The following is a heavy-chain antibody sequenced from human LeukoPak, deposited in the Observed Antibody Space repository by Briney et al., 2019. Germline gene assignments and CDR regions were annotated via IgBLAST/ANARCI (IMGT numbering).Heavy chain of an antibody. CDR3: ARGSLRRDGFNYPFDI. CDR1: GGSMSDFH. V-gene: IGHV4-4*07. CDR2: IYTSGNT. J-gene: IGHJ3*02. D-gene: IGHD5-24*01. Sequence: PSETLPLTCTVSGGSMSDFHWSWIRQPAGKRLEWIGRIYTSGNTNYNPSPKSRVTMSVDTSKNQFSLKLSSVTAADTAVYYCARGSLRRDGFNYPFDIWGQGTMVTVSS.